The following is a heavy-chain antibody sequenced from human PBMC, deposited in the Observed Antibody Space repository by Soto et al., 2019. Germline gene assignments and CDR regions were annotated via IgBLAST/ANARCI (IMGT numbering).Heavy chain of an antibody. V-gene: IGHV3-21*01. CDR1: GFTFSSYS. CDR2: ISSSSSYI. Sequence: GGSLRLSCAASGFTFSSYSMNWVRQAPGKGLEWVSSISSSSSYIYYADSEKGRFTISRDNAKNSLYLQMNSLRDEDTAVYYCARDRENWNYYYYGMDVWGQGTTVTVSS. CDR3: ARDRENWNYYYYGMDV. D-gene: IGHD1-1*01. J-gene: IGHJ6*02.